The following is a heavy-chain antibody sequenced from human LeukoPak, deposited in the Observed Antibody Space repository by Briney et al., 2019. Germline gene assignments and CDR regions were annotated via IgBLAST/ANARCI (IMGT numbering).Heavy chain of an antibody. CDR2: ISYDGSNK. V-gene: IGHV3-30*03. Sequence: GALRLSCSASGFTFSSYGLHWVRQAPGKGLEWVAVISYDGSNKYYADSVKGRFTISRDNSKNTLYLQMNSLRAEDTAVYYCARSIITARGSYDYSVGDYWGQGTLVTVSS. CDR1: GFTFSSYG. D-gene: IGHD1-26*01. CDR3: ARSIITARGSYDYSVGDY. J-gene: IGHJ4*02.